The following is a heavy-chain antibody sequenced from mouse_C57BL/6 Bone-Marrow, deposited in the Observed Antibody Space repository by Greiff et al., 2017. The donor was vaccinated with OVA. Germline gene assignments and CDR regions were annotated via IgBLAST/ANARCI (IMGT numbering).Heavy chain of an antibody. J-gene: IGHJ2*01. CDR3: TTERLRQGDFDY. V-gene: IGHV14-4*01. D-gene: IGHD2-4*01. CDR2: IDPENGDT. CDR1: GFNIKDDY. Sequence: EVQLQQSGAELVRPGASVKLSCTASGFNIKDDYMHWVKQRPEQGLEWIGWIDPENGDTEYASKFQGKATITADTSSNTAYLQLSSLTSEDTAVYYCTTERLRQGDFDYWGQGTTLTVSS.